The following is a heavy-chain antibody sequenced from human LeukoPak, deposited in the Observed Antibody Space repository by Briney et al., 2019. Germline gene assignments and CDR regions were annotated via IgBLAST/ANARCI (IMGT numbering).Heavy chain of an antibody. CDR2: IYYSGST. V-gene: IGHV4-59*12. CDR1: GGSISSYY. J-gene: IGHJ4*02. D-gene: IGHD3-22*01. Sequence: SETLSPTCTVSGGSISSYYWSWIRQPPGKGLEWIGYIYYSGSTYYNPSLKSRVTISVDTSKNQFSLKLSSVTAADTAVYYCARGGTPDYYDSPLFDYWGQGTLVTVSS. CDR3: ARGGTPDYYDSPLFDY.